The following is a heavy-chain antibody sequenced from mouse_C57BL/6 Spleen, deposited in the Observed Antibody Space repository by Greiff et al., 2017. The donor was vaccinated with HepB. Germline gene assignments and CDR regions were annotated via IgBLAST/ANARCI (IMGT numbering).Heavy chain of an antibody. J-gene: IGHJ2*01. CDR2: IHPNSGST. V-gene: IGHV1-64*01. CDR3: ARETTVVATNFDY. CDR1: GYTFTSYW. Sequence: QVQLQQPGAELVKPGASVKLSCKASGYTFTSYWMHWVKQRPGQGLEWIGMIHPNSGSTNYNEKFKSKATLTVDKSSSTAYMQLSSLTSEDSAVYYGARETTVVATNFDYWGQGTTLTVSS. D-gene: IGHD1-1*01.